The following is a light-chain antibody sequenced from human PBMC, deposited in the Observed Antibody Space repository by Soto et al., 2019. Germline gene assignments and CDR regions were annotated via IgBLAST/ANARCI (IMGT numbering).Light chain of an antibody. CDR2: EVS. J-gene: IGLJ2*01. CDR1: SSDVGGYNY. CDR3: SSYTRSSTLV. Sequence: QSALTQPASVSGSPGQSITISCTGTSSDVGGYNYVSRYQQHPGKAPQLMIYEVSNRPSGVSDRFSGSKSGNTASLTISGLQAEDEADYYCSSYTRSSTLVFGGGTKLTVL. V-gene: IGLV2-14*01.